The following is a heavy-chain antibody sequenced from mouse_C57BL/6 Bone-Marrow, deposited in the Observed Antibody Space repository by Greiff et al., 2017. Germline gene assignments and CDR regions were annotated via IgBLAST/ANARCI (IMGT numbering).Heavy chain of an antibody. CDR1: DSEVFPIAY. D-gene: IGHD1-1*01. J-gene: IGHJ4*01. Sequence: QVQLQQSGSELRSPGSSVKLSCKDFDSEVFPIAYMSWVRQKPGHGFEWIGGILPSIGRTIYGETFEDKATLDADTLSNTAYLELNSLTSEDSAIYYGARRRHFITTVVDYAMDYWGQGTSVTVSS. CDR2: ILPSIGRT. V-gene: IGHV15-2*01. CDR3: ARRRHFITTVVDYAMDY.